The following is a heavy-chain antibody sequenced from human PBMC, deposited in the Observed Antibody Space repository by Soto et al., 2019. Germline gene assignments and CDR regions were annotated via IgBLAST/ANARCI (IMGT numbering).Heavy chain of an antibody. D-gene: IGHD1-26*01. J-gene: IGHJ5*02. CDR3: GRDGVGDTPLGWFDP. CDR2: INPRSGDT. V-gene: IGHV1-2*06. CDR1: GYTFIGYY. Sequence: ASVKVSCKASGYTFIGYYTHWVRQAPGQGLEWMGRINPRSGDTTYAQKFQGRLTMTRDTSISTAYMELSSLRSDDTAVYYCGRDGVGDTPLGWFDPWGQGSLVTAPQ.